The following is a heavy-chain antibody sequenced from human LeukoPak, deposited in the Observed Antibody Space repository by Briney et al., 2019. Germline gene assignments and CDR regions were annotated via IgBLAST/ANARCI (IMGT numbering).Heavy chain of an antibody. CDR1: GFNFSDYY. D-gene: IGHD4-17*01. Sequence: GGSLRLSCVASGFNFSDYYMSWIRLTPGKGLEWVSYISSRSVTIYYVDPVKGRFTISRDDAKNSLSLQMNNLRAEDTALYYCVRGRDYVGVAASLDLWGRGTLVTVS. CDR3: VRGRDYVGVAASLDL. V-gene: IGHV3-11*01. J-gene: IGHJ5*02. CDR2: ISSRSVTI.